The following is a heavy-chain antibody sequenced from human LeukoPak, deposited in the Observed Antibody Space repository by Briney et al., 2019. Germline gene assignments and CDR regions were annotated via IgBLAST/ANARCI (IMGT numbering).Heavy chain of an antibody. D-gene: IGHD6-6*01. CDR1: GFTFSSYA. Sequence: GGSLRLSCAASGFTFSSYAMSWVRQAPGKGLEWVSAISGSGGSTYYADSVKGRFTISRDNSRNTLYLQMNSLRAEDTAVYYCVGSSSSGKGAFDIWGQGTMVTVSS. V-gene: IGHV3-23*01. CDR3: VGSSSSGKGAFDI. CDR2: ISGSGGST. J-gene: IGHJ3*02.